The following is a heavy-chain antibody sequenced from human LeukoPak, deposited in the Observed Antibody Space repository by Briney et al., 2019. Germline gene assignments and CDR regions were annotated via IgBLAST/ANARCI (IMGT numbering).Heavy chain of an antibody. V-gene: IGHV3-21*04. CDR3: ARDNEDGDYVDY. Sequence: GGSLRLSCAASGFTFSTYSMNWVRQAPGRGLEWVSSISSDSTYIYYADSVKGRFTISRDNSKNTLYLQMNSLRAEDTAVYYCARDNEDGDYVDYWGQGTLVTVSS. D-gene: IGHD4-17*01. CDR1: GFTFSTYS. J-gene: IGHJ4*02. CDR2: ISSDSTYI.